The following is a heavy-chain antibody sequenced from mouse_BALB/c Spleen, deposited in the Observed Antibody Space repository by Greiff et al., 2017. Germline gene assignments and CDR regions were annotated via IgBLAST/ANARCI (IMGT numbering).Heavy chain of an antibody. J-gene: IGHJ3*01. CDR2: ISYSGST. V-gene: IGHV3-2*02. CDR3: ARDWASWFAY. CDR1: GYSITSDYA. Sequence: EVQLQESGPGLVKPSQSLSLTCTVTGYSITSDYAWNWIRQFPGNKLEWMGYISYSGSTSYNPSLKSRISITRDTSKNQFFLQLNSVTTEDTATYYCARDWASWFAYWGQGTLVTVSA. D-gene: IGHD4-1*01.